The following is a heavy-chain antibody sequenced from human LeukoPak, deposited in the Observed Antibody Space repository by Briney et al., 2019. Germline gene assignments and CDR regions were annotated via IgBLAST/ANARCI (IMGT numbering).Heavy chain of an antibody. V-gene: IGHV4-4*07. CDR3: ARGKLPPAEFDY. Sequence: PSETLSLTCTVSGGSISSYYWSWIRQPAGKGLEWIGRIYTSGGTNYNPSLKSRVTMSVDTSKNQYSLKLSSVTAADTAAYYCARGKLPPAEFDYWGQGTLVTVSS. CDR1: GGSISSYY. D-gene: IGHD4-23*01. CDR2: IYTSGGT. J-gene: IGHJ4*02.